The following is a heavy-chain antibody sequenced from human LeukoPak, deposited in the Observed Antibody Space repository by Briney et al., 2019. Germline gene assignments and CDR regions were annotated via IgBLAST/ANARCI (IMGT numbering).Heavy chain of an antibody. Sequence: SQTLSLTCTVSGVSISSGDYDWRWIRQPPGKGLEWIGYIYYSGSTYYNPSLKSRVTISVDTSKNQFSLKLSSVTAADTAVYYCARDHLRLGLSLYYYYGMDVWGKGTTVTVSS. J-gene: IGHJ6*04. D-gene: IGHD3-16*01. CDR2: IYYSGST. V-gene: IGHV4-30-4*01. CDR1: GVSISSGDYD. CDR3: ARDHLRLGLSLYYYYGMDV.